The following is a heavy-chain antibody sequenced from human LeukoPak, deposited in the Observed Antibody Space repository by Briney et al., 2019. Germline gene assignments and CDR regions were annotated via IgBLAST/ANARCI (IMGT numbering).Heavy chain of an antibody. CDR1: GGTFSSYA. D-gene: IGHD3-10*01. CDR2: IIPIFGTA. J-gene: IGHJ6*04. CDR3: ARLPSLWFGEPNYYYGMDV. Sequence: SVKVSCKASGGTFSSYAISWVRQAPGQGLEWMGGIIPIFGTANYAQKFQGRVTITADKSTSTAYMELSSLRSEDTAVYYCARLPSLWFGEPNYYYGMDVWGKGTTVTVSS. V-gene: IGHV1-69*06.